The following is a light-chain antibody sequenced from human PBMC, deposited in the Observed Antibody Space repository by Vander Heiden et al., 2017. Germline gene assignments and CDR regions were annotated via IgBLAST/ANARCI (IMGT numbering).Light chain of an antibody. Sequence: QSVLTQPPSVSGAPGQRVAISCTGSSSNIGAGYGVHWYQQLPGTAPKRLIYGNNNRPSGVPDRFFVSKSGTSASLAITGLQPEDESDYYCQSYDSSLRGYVFGTGTKVTVL. CDR3: QSYDSSLRGYV. J-gene: IGLJ1*01. CDR2: GNN. V-gene: IGLV1-40*01. CDR1: SSNIGAGYG.